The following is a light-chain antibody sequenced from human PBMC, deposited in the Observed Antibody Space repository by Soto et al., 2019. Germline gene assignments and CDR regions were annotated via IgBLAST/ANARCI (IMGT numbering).Light chain of an antibody. CDR1: QSVSSNY. V-gene: IGKV3-20*01. CDR3: QQYGSSPRVLT. Sequence: EIVLTQSPGTLSLSPGERATLSCRASQSVSSNYLAWYQQKPGQAPRVLIYGASSRATGIPDRFSGSGSGTDFTLTISRLEPEDSAVYYCQQYGSSPRVLTFGGGTNVEIK. CDR2: GAS. J-gene: IGKJ4*01.